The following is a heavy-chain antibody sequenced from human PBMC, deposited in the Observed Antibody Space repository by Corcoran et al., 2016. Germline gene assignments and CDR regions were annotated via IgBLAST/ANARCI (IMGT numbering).Heavy chain of an antibody. CDR3: ARASIVGNAFDI. J-gene: IGHJ3*02. CDR1: GGSISSYY. D-gene: IGHD1-26*01. CDR2: IYYSGST. Sequence: QVQLQESGPGLVKPSETLSLTCTVSGGSISSYYWSWIRQPPGKGLEWIGYIYYSGSTNYNPSLKSRVTISVDTSKNQFSLKLSAVTAADTAVYSCARASIVGNAFDIWGQGTMVTVSS. V-gene: IGHV4-59*01.